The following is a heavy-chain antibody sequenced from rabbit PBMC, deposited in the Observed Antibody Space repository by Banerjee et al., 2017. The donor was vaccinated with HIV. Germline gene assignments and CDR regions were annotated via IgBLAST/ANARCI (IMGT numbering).Heavy chain of an antibody. J-gene: IGHJ4*01. D-gene: IGHD6-1*01. V-gene: IGHV1S40*01. CDR1: GFSFSSGYY. CDR2: MHTVMGGT. CDR3: ASSPCGYGYAMGLNF. Sequence: QSLEESGGDLVKPGGTLTFTCTASGFSFSSGYYLCWVRQAPGKGLEWIPSMHTVMGGTCSASWAKARSPFSKPSSTTVIFQLTSLPPADPAPFFFASSPCGYGYAMGLNFWARGTLSPS.